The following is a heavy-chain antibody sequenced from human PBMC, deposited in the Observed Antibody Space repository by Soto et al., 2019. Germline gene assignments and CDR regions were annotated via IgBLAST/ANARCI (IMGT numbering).Heavy chain of an antibody. V-gene: IGHV3-74*01. CDR1: GFPFSSYW. J-gene: IGHJ4*02. CDR2: ISFDGSTT. Sequence: PGGSLRLSCAASGFPFSSYWMHWVRQASGKGLVWVSRISFDGSTTTSADSVKARFTISRDNAKNTLYLQMNILRAEDTAVSSCARGGANTSMGSEYWGQGARGSASS. CDR3: ARGGANTSMGSEY. D-gene: IGHD5-18*01.